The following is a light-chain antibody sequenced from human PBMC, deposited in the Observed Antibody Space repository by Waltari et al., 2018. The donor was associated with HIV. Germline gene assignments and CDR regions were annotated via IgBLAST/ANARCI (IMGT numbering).Light chain of an antibody. CDR2: KAS. Sequence: DIQMTQSPSTLSATVGDRVTITCRASQSISSWLAWYQQKSGKAPKLLIYKASSLESGVPSRFSGSGSGTEFTLTSSSLQPDDFATYYCQQHNSYSWTFGQGTKVELK. J-gene: IGKJ1*01. CDR3: QQHNSYSWT. CDR1: QSISSW. V-gene: IGKV1-5*03.